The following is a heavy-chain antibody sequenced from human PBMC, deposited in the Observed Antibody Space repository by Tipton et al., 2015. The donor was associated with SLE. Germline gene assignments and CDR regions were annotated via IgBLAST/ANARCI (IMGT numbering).Heavy chain of an antibody. Sequence: TLSLTCTVSGGSISSGSYYWSWIRQPAGKGLEWIGRIYTSGSINYNPSLKSRVTISVDTSKNQFSLKLSSVTAADTAVYYCAREGCSSTSCYGYYYMDVWGKGTTVTVSS. V-gene: IGHV4-61*02. D-gene: IGHD2-2*01. CDR3: AREGCSSTSCYGYYYMDV. J-gene: IGHJ6*03. CDR1: GGSISSGSYY. CDR2: IYTSGSI.